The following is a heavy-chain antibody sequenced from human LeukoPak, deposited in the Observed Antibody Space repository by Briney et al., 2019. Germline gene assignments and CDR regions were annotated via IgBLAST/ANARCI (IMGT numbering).Heavy chain of an antibody. J-gene: IGHJ4*02. CDR1: GGSISSYY. CDR2: IYTTGNT. V-gene: IGHV4-4*07. Sequence: PSETPSLTCSVSGGSISSYYWSWIRQPAGKGREWIGRIYTTGNTDYNPSLKSRVTMSVDTSKNQFSLNLSSVTAADTAVYYCARDARGWSGFDYWGQGTLVTVSS. CDR3: ARDARGWSGFDY. D-gene: IGHD3-3*01.